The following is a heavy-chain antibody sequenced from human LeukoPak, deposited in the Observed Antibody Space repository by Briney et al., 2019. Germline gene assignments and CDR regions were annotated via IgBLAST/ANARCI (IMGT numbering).Heavy chain of an antibody. V-gene: IGHV1-46*01. Sequence: GASVKVSCKASGYTFTSYGISWVRQAPGQGLEWMGIINPSGATTGYAQKFQGRVTMTRDTSTSTVYMELSSLRSEDTALYYCARESRPTYTSGSDTFNIWGQGTMVTVSS. CDR1: GYTFTSYG. D-gene: IGHD6-19*01. J-gene: IGHJ3*02. CDR3: ARESRPTYTSGSDTFNI. CDR2: INPSGATT.